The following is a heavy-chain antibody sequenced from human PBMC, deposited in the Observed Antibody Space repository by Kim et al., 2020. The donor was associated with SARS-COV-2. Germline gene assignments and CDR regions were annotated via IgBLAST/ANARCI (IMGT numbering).Heavy chain of an antibody. Sequence: SLTGRFTIPRDNAKNSLYLQMNSLRAEDTAVYYCARATTRRDSSWTFDYWGQGTLVTVSS. J-gene: IGHJ4*02. V-gene: IGHV3-21*01. D-gene: IGHD6-13*01. CDR3: ARATTRRDSSWTFDY.